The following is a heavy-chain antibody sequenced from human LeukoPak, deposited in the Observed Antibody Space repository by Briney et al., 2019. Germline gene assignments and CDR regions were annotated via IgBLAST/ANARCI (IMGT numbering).Heavy chain of an antibody. V-gene: IGHV4-34*01. CDR2: INHSGST. D-gene: IGHD3-3*01. J-gene: IGHJ4*02. CDR3: ARVTWHYDFWSGSKELDY. Sequence: SGTLSLTCAVYGGSFSGYYWSWIRQPPGKGLEWIGEINHSGSTNYNPSLKSRVTISVDTSKNQFSLKLSSVTAADTAVYYCARVTWHYDFWSGSKELDYWGQGTLVTVSS. CDR1: GGSFSGYY.